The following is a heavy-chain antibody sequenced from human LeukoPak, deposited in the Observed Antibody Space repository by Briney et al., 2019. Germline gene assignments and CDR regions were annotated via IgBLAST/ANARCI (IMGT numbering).Heavy chain of an antibody. J-gene: IGHJ4*02. CDR2: IYHSGST. D-gene: IGHD3-22*01. CDR1: GGSTSSGGYS. Sequence: SETLSLTCAVSGGSTSSGGYSWSWIRQPPGKGLEWIGYIYHSGSTYYNPSLKSRVTISVDRSKNQFSLKLSSVTAADTAVYYCARAQSSGYYSYYFDYWGQGTLVTVSS. CDR3: ARAQSSGYYSYYFDY. V-gene: IGHV4-30-2*01.